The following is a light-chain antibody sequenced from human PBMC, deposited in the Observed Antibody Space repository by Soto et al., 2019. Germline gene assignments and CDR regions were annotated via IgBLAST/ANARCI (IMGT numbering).Light chain of an antibody. Sequence: EIVLTQSPAPLSLSPGERATLSCRASQTISSSLAWYQQKPGQSPRLLIYDASNRASGVPPRFSGSGSGTDFTLSISSIEPEDFAVYYCQQRSNWPPITFGQGTRLDFK. CDR3: QQRSNWPPIT. J-gene: IGKJ5*01. CDR2: DAS. V-gene: IGKV3-11*01. CDR1: QTISSS.